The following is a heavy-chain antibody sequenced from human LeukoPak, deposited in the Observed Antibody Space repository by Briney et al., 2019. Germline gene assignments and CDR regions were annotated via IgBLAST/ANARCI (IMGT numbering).Heavy chain of an antibody. CDR3: AELGITMIGGV. CDR1: GFTFSSSS. CDR2: ISYAGSNK. Sequence: GGSLRLSCAASGFTFSSSSMHWVRQAPGKGLEWVAVISYAGSNKYYADSVKGRFTISRDNSKNTLFLQMNSLRAEDTAVYYCAELGITMIGGVWGKGTTVTISS. D-gene: IGHD3-10*02. V-gene: IGHV3-30*04. J-gene: IGHJ6*04.